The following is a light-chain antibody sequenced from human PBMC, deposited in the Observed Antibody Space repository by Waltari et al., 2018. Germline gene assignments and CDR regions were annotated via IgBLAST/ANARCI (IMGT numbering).Light chain of an antibody. Sequence: DIQLTQSPSFLSASVGDRVTITCRASQDIRIYLAWYQQKPGNAPKVLISSASTLRSVVSSRLSGSGSGTTFTLTISGLQPEDFAAYYCQQLNSYPLTFGGGTKVEIK. V-gene: IGKV1-9*01. J-gene: IGKJ4*01. CDR1: QDIRIY. CDR2: SAS. CDR3: QQLNSYPLT.